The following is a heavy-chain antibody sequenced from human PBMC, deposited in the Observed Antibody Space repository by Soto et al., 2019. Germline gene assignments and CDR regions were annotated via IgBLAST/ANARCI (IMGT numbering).Heavy chain of an antibody. CDR3: AKGAYRGGYLDS. D-gene: IGHD1-26*01. CDR2: ISYDGSNK. Sequence: QVQLVESGGGVVQPGRSLRLSCAASGFTFSSYGMHWVRQAPGKGLEWVAVISYDGSNKYYADSVKGRFAISRDNSKNTLYLQMNSLRPEDTALYYCAKGAYRGGYLDSWGQGTLVTVSS. CDR1: GFTFSSYG. V-gene: IGHV3-30*18. J-gene: IGHJ4*02.